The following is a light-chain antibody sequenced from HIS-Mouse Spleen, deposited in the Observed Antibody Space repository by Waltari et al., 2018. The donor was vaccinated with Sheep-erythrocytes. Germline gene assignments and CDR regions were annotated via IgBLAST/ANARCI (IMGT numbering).Light chain of an antibody. CDR3: QVWDSSSDHYV. CDR1: YIGSKS. Sequence: SYVLPQPPSGPVAPGKTARITCGGNYIGSKSVHWYQQKPGQAPWLVVYDASDRPSGIPERFSGSNSGNTATLTISRVEAGDEADYYCQVWDSSSDHYVFGTGTKVTVL. V-gene: IGLV3-21*03. J-gene: IGLJ1*01. CDR2: DAS.